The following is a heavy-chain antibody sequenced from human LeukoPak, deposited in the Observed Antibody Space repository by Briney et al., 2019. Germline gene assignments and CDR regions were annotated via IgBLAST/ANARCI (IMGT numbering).Heavy chain of an antibody. CDR2: IYYSGST. J-gene: IGHJ6*02. CDR1: GGSISSGSYY. V-gene: IGHV4-39*07. CDR3: ARSYYYGSGSYGMDV. D-gene: IGHD3-10*01. Sequence: SETLSLTCTVSGGSISSGSYYWGWIRQPPGKGLEWIGSIYYSGSTYYNPSLKSRVTIPVDTSKNQFSLKLSSVTAADTAVYYCARSYYYGSGSYGMDVWGQGTAVTVSS.